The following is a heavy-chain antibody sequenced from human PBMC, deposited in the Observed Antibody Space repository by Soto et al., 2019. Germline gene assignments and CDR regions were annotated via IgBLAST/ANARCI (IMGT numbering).Heavy chain of an antibody. CDR3: AKLKAGKAIDY. D-gene: IGHD1-1*01. V-gene: IGHV3-23*01. J-gene: IGHJ4*02. Sequence: EVQLLESGGGLVQPGGSLRLSCAASGFTFSTYAMSWVRQAPGKGLEWVSGISDSGGNTYYADSVKGRFTISRDNSKNTLYLHTNSLRAEDTALYYCAKLKAGKAIDYWGQGTLVTVSS. CDR2: ISDSGGNT. CDR1: GFTFSTYA.